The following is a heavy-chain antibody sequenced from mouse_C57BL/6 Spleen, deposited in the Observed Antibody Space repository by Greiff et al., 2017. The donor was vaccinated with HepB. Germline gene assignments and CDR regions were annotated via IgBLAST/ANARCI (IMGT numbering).Heavy chain of an antibody. V-gene: IGHV1-54*01. CDR3: ARGYYFDY. CDR2: INPGSGGT. J-gene: IGHJ2*01. Sequence: QVQLQQSGAELVRPGTSVKVSCKASGYAFTNYLIEWVKQRPGQGLEWIGVINPGSGGTNYNEKFKGKATLTAAKSSSTAYMQLSSLTAEDSAVYCGARGYYFDYWGQGTTLTVSA. CDR1: GYAFTNYL.